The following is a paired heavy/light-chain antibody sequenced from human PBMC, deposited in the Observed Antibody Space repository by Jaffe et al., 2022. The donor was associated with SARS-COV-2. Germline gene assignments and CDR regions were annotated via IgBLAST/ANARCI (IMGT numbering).Heavy chain of an antibody. CDR3: ARDDYGDYTGEFDY. V-gene: IGHV7-4-1*02. CDR1: GYTFTNFA. CDR2: IDTNTGDL. J-gene: IGHJ4*02. Sequence: QVQLVQSGSELKKPGASVKVSCTASGYTFTNFALHWLRQAPGQGLEWMGWIDTNTGDLTYAPGFTGRYVFSLDTSVATTYLQISSLKAEDTGVYFCARDDYGDYTGEFDYWGQGTLVTVSS. D-gene: IGHD4-17*01.
Light chain of an antibody. J-gene: IGKJ1*01. V-gene: IGKV1-39*01. Sequence: DIQMTQSPSSLSASVGDRVTITCRASQSITTYLHWYQQKPGKAPKLLIYAASRLQSGVSSRFSGSGSGTDFTLTISNLLPEDLAVYYCQQSFSNPRTFGQGTKVEIK. CDR2: AAS. CDR3: QQSFSNPRT. CDR1: QSITTY.